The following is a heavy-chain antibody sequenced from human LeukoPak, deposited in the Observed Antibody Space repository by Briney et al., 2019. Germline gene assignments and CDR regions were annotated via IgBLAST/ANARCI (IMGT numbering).Heavy chain of an antibody. CDR2: INHSGST. CDR1: SGSFSGYY. V-gene: IGHV4-34*01. CDR3: ARGSCSAGSCYQVDN. D-gene: IGHD2-15*01. Sequence: SETLSLTCAVYSGSFSGYYWTWIRQPPGKGLEWIGEINHSGSTNYNPSLKSRVTISIDTSKNQFSLKLSSVTAADTAVYYCARGSCSAGSCYQVDNWGQGTLVTVSS. J-gene: IGHJ4*02.